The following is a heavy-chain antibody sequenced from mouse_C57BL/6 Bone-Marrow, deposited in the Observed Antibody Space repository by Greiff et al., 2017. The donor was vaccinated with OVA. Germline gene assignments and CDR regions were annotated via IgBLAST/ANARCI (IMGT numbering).Heavy chain of an antibody. D-gene: IGHD3-2*02. CDR3: ARPQTAQATTWFAY. CDR2: ISSGSSTI. J-gene: IGHJ3*01. CDR1: GFTFSDYG. Sequence: EVKLMESGGGLVKPGGSLKLSCAASGFTFSDYGMHWVRQAPEKGLEWVAYISSGSSTIYYADTVKGRFTISRDNAKNTLFLQMTSLRSEDTAMYYCARPQTAQATTWFAYWGQGTLVTVSA. V-gene: IGHV5-17*01.